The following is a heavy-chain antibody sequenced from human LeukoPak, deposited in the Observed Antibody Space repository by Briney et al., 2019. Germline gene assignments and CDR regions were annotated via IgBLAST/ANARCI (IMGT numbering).Heavy chain of an antibody. J-gene: IGHJ6*02. V-gene: IGHV3-23*01. CDR2: ISGSGGST. Sequence: PGGSLRLSCAASGFTFSSYAMSWVRQAPGKGLGWVSAISGSGGSTYYADPVKGRSTISRDDSKNTLYLQMNSLRAEDTAVYYCVVGLYPWVPMDVWGQGTTVTVSS. CDR3: VVGLYPWVPMDV. CDR1: GFTFSSYA. D-gene: IGHD3-16*02.